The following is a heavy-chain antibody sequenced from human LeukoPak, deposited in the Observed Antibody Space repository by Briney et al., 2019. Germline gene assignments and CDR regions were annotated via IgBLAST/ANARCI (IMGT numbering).Heavy chain of an antibody. CDR2: INYSGTT. V-gene: IGHV4-34*01. CDR3: ARGPPHSSEVVTAMMADYYYYYGMDV. D-gene: IGHD2-21*02. CDR1: GESFNNYF. Sequence: SETLSLTCAVSGESFNNYFWSWIRQSPGRGLEWIGEINYSGTTNYNPSLKSRVTISVDTSKNQFSLKLSSVTAADTAVYYCARGPPHSSEVVTAMMADYYYYYGMDVWGQGTTVTVSS. J-gene: IGHJ6*02.